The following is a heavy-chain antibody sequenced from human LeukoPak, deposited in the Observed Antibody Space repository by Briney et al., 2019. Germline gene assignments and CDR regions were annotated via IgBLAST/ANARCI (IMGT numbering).Heavy chain of an antibody. J-gene: IGHJ6*03. Sequence: SSETLSLTCTVSGGSISSYYWSWIRQPPGKGLEWIGYIYYSGSTNYNPSLKSRVTISVDTSKNQFSLKLSSVTAADTAVYYCARGVVAARTPYYYMDVWGKGTTVTVSS. CDR3: ARGVVAARTPYYYMDV. V-gene: IGHV4-59*01. CDR2: IYYSGST. D-gene: IGHD2-15*01. CDR1: GGSISSYY.